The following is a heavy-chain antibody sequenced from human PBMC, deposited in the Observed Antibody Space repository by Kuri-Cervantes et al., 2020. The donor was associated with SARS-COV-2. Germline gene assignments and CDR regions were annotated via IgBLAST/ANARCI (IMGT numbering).Heavy chain of an antibody. CDR2: IKQDGSEK. CDR1: GFTFSSYW. Sequence: GESLKISCAASGFTFSSYWMSWVRQAPGKGLEWVANIKQDGSEKYYVDSVKGRFTISRDNAKNSLYLQMNSLRAEDTAVYYRARKRNNYDFWSGPIYYFDYWGQGTLVTVSS. CDR3: ARKRNNYDFWSGPIYYFDY. J-gene: IGHJ4*02. V-gene: IGHV3-7*01. D-gene: IGHD3-3*01.